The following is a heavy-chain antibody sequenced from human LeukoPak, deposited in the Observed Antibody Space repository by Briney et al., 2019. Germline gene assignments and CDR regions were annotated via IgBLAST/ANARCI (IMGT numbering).Heavy chain of an antibody. Sequence: SETLSLTCAVYGGSFSGYYWSWIRQPPGKGLEWIGEINHSGSTNYNPSLKSRVTISVDTSKNQFSLKLSSVTAADTAVYYCARDNGSGGYVSYFDYWGQETLVTVSS. CDR2: INHSGST. D-gene: IGHD3-22*01. J-gene: IGHJ4*02. V-gene: IGHV4-34*01. CDR1: GGSFSGYY. CDR3: ARDNGSGGYVSYFDY.